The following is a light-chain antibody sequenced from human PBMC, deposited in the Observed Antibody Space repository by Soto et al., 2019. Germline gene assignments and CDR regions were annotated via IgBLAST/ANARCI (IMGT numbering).Light chain of an antibody. CDR1: SSNIGSKS. CDR2: SNN. CDR3: GAWDDTLNVLV. Sequence: QSVLTQPPSVSGTPGQTVTISCSGSSSNIGSKSVQWYQQLPETALKLLIYSNNQRPSGVPDRFSGSKSGTSASLAISGLQSEDEAHYYCGAWDDTLNVLVFGGGTQLTVL. J-gene: IGLJ2*01. V-gene: IGLV1-44*01.